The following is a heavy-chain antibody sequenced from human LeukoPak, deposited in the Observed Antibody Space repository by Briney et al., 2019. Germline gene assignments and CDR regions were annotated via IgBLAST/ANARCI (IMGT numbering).Heavy chain of an antibody. CDR2: IYYTGST. V-gene: IGHV4-59*08. Sequence: SETLSLTCTVSGGSISSYYWSWIRQPPGKGLEWIGYIYYTGSTNYNPSLKSRVTISVDTSKNQFSLKVSSLTAADTSVYYCARRNLFPYYFDYWGQGILVTVSS. CDR3: ARRNLFPYYFDY. J-gene: IGHJ4*02. CDR1: GGSISSYY.